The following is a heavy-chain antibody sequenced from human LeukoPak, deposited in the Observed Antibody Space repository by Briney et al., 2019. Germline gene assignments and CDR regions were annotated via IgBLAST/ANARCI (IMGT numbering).Heavy chain of an antibody. CDR1: GYTFTGYY. D-gene: IGHD5-12*01. Sequence: ASVKVSCKASGYTFTGYYMHWVRQAPGQGLEWMGWINPNSGGTNYAQKFQGRVTMTRDTSISTAYMEPSRLRSDDTAVYYCARDLPVATITSGDYWGQGTLVTVSS. CDR2: INPNSGGT. J-gene: IGHJ4*02. CDR3: ARDLPVATITSGDY. V-gene: IGHV1-2*02.